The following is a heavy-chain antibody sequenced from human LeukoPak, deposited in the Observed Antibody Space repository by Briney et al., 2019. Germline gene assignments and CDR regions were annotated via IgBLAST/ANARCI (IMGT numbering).Heavy chain of an antibody. Sequence: GGSLRLSCAASGFTFSSYGMHWVRQAPGKGLEWVAVISYDGSNKYYADSVKGRFTISRDNSKNTLYLQMNSLRAEDTAVYYCARDYGDYLEYLQHWGQGTLVTVSS. CDR1: GFTFSSYG. CDR3: ARDYGDYLEYLQH. CDR2: ISYDGSNK. V-gene: IGHV3-30*03. J-gene: IGHJ1*01. D-gene: IGHD4-17*01.